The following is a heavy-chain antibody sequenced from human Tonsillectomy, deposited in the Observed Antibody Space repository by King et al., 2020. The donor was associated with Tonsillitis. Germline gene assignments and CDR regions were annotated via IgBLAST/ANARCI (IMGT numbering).Heavy chain of an antibody. D-gene: IGHD3-16*01. CDR1: GYTFTTNG. CDR2: INAHKGNT. Sequence: QLVQSGAEVKNPGASVKVSCKASGYTFTTNGITWVRQAPGQGLEWMGWINAHKGNTMYAQKFQGRVTMTTDTSTSTAYMELRSLTYDDTAVYYCARIHFGFFSFYYGGRGPLLTVS. V-gene: IGHV1-18*04. J-gene: IGHJ4*02. CDR3: ARIHFGFFSFYY.